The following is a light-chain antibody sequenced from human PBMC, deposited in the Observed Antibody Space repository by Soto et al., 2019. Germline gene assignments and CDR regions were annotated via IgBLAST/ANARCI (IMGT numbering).Light chain of an antibody. V-gene: IGKV3-20*01. CDR2: GAS. J-gene: IGKJ1*01. CDR1: QSVSNNY. CDR3: QELCTSGT. Sequence: EIVLTQSPGTLSLSPGERATLSCRASQSVSNNYLAWYQQKPGQAPRLLIYGASNRATGIPDRFSGSGSGKSFTFTISRLGPENFAGVFCQELCTSGTFGQGPKGEIK.